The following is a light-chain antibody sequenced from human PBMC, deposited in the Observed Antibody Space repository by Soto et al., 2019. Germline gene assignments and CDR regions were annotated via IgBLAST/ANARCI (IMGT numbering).Light chain of an antibody. CDR3: SSYTASSAPYV. V-gene: IGLV2-14*01. J-gene: IGLJ1*01. Sequence: QSALTQPPSVSGSPGQSITISCTGTSSDVGGYNYVSWYQQHPDKAPKLMIYDVSNRPSGVSNRFSGSKSGNTASLTISGLQAEDEADYYCSSYTASSAPYVFGTGTKLTVL. CDR2: DVS. CDR1: SSDVGGYNY.